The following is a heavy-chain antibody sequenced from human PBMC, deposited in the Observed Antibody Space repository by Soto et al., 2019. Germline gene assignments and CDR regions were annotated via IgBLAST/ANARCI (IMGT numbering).Heavy chain of an antibody. J-gene: IGHJ6*02. V-gene: IGHV3-48*03. Sequence: PGGSLRLSCEVSGFIFSEYEFNWVRQAPGKGLEWVSYIGKNGRDIYDADSVKGRFTISRDDDKSTLYLEMNSLRAEDTAVYYCGGAPGPMYYAMDAWGQGTMVTVSS. D-gene: IGHD2-8*01. CDR2: IGKNGRDI. CDR3: GGAPGPMYYAMDA. CDR1: GFIFSEYE.